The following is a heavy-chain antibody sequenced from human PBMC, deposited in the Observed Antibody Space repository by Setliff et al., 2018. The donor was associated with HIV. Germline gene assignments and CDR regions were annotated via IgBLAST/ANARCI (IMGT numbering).Heavy chain of an antibody. CDR2: IYFSGGT. V-gene: IGHV4-61*01. J-gene: IGHJ5*02. CDR1: GYSISSGYY. Sequence: TSETLSLTCAVSGYSISSGYYWSWIRQSPGKGLEWIGYIYFSGGTHYNPSLKSRVTISVDRSKNQFSLKLSSVTPADTAIYYCARDNPSAHWFDPWGQGTLVTVSS. CDR3: ARDNPSAHWFDP.